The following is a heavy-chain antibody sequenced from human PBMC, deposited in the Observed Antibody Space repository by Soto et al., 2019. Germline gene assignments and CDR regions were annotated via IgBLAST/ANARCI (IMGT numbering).Heavy chain of an antibody. CDR2: INPNSGGT. J-gene: IGHJ4*02. Sequence: QVPLVQSGAEVKKPGASVKVSCKASGYTFTGYYMHWVRQAPGQGLEWMGWINPNSGGTNYAQVVQGRVTWTRDTSISTAYMELSKLSSGDTAVYYCARVPELVTALWGQGTLVTVSS. D-gene: IGHD2-21*02. V-gene: IGHV1-2*02. CDR3: ARVPELVTAL. CDR1: GYTFTGYY.